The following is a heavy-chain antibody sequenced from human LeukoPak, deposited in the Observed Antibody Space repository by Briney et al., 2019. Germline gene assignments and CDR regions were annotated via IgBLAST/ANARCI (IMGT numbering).Heavy chain of an antibody. CDR1: GFTFSGYS. V-gene: IGHV3-21*01. D-gene: IGHD2-15*01. CDR3: ARVVVAATVLLDAFDI. Sequence: KPGGSLRLSCAASGFTFSGYSMNWVRQAPGKGLEWVSSISSSSSYIYYADSVKGRFTISRDNAKNSLYLQMNSLRAEDTAVYYCARVVVAATVLLDAFDIWGQGTMVTVSS. J-gene: IGHJ3*02. CDR2: ISSSSSYI.